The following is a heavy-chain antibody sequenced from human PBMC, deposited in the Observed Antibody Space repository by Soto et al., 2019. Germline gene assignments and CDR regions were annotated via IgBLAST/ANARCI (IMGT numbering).Heavy chain of an antibody. V-gene: IGHV3-23*01. CDR2: ISGSAGST. CDR1: GFTLSSYA. J-gene: IGHJ4*02. Sequence: EVQLLESGGGLVQPGGSLRLSCAASGFTLSSYAMSCVRQAPGKGLEWVSSISGSAGSTYYADSVKGRFTISRDNSKNTLYVQMNSLRAEDTAVYYCAKGHGDYVWHYFDYWGQGTLVTVSS. CDR3: AKGHGDYVWHYFDY. D-gene: IGHD4-17*01.